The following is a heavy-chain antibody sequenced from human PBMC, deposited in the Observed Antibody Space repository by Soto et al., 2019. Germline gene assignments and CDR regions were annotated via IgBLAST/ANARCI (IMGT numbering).Heavy chain of an antibody. V-gene: IGHV3-30-3*01. CDR3: ARYIVVVTATYAFDI. D-gene: IGHD2-21*02. J-gene: IGHJ3*02. Sequence: PGKGLEWVAVISYDGSDKYYAGSVKGRFTISRDNSKNTLYLQMNSLRAEDTAVYYCARYIVVVTATYAFDIWGQGTMVTVSS. CDR2: ISYDGSDK.